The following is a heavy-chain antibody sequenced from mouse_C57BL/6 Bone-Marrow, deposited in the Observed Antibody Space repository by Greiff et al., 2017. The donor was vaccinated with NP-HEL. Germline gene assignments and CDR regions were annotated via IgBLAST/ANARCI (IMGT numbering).Heavy chain of an antibody. CDR1: GYAFSSYW. CDR2: IYPGDGDT. D-gene: IGHD1-1*01. Sequence: QVHVKQSGAELVKPGASVKISCKASGYAFSSYWMNWVKQRPGKGLEWIGQIYPGDGDTNYNGKFKGKATLTADKSYSTAYMQLSSLTSEDSAVYFCARKVYYGSSLDYWGQGTTLTVSS. CDR3: ARKVYYGSSLDY. J-gene: IGHJ2*01. V-gene: IGHV1-80*01.